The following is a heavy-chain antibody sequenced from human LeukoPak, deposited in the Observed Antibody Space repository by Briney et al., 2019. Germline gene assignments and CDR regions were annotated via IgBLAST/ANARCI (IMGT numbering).Heavy chain of an antibody. V-gene: IGHV1-24*01. CDR1: GYTLTELS. D-gene: IGHD1-26*01. CDR3: VTSPNSGSYLYYFDY. Sequence: ASVRVSCKVSGYTLTELSMHWVRQAPGKGLEWMGGFDPEDGETIYAQKFQGRVTMTEDTSTDTAYMELSSLRSEDTAVYYCVTSPNSGSYLYYFDYWGQGTLVTVSS. J-gene: IGHJ4*02. CDR2: FDPEDGET.